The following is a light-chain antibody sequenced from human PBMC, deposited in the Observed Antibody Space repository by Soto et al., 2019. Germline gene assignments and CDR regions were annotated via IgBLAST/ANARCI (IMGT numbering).Light chain of an antibody. CDR1: QSISSW. V-gene: IGKV1-5*01. Sequence: DIQMTQSPSTLSASVGDRVTITCRASQSISSWLAWYQQKPGKAPKLLIYDASSLGSGVPSRFSGSGSGTDFTLTISSLQPDDFATYYCQQYSDSSGAFGQGTKVDIK. J-gene: IGKJ1*01. CDR3: QQYSDSSGA. CDR2: DAS.